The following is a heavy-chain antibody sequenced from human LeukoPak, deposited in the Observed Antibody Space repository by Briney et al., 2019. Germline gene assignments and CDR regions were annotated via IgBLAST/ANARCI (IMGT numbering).Heavy chain of an antibody. V-gene: IGHV3-23*01. D-gene: IGHD3-10*01. CDR3: TKKGYAGSGTYSYYFDY. Sequence: GESLKISCKGSGYSFSSLSMNWVRQAPGKGLEWVSTISTGGAATYYADSVKGRFTISRDNSENTLYLQMNSLRAEDTAVYYCTKKGYAGSGTYSYYFDYWGQGTLVTVSS. J-gene: IGHJ4*02. CDR1: GYSFSSLS. CDR2: ISTGGAAT.